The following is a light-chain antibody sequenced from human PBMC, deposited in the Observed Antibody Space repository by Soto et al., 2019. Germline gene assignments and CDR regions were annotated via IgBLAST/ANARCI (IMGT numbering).Light chain of an antibody. Sequence: EIVMTQSPATLSVSPGERATLSCRASQSVSSNFAWYQQKPGQAPRLLIYGASTRATGIPAKFSGSGSGTEFILTISSLQSEDFAVYFCQQYNNWPEWTFGQGTKVEIK. CDR3: QQYNNWPEWT. CDR1: QSVSSN. CDR2: GAS. J-gene: IGKJ1*01. V-gene: IGKV3-15*01.